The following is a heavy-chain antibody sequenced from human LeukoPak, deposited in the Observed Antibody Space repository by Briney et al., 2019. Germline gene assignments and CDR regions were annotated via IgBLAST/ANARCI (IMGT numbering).Heavy chain of an antibody. J-gene: IGHJ4*02. CDR1: GYTFTSYA. CDR2: INAGNGNT. V-gene: IGHV1-3*01. D-gene: IGHD5-12*01. CDR3: ARAYSGYDTSFDY. Sequence: ASVKVSCKASGYTFTSYAMHWVRQAPGQRLEWMGWINAGNGNTKYSQKFQGRVTITRDTSASTAYMELSSLRSEDTAVYYCARAYSGYDTSFDYWGQGTLVTVSS.